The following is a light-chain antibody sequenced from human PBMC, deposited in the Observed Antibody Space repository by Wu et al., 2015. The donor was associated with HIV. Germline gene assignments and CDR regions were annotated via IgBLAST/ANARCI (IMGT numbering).Light chain of an antibody. CDR2: KAS. V-gene: IGKV1-5*03. CDR1: QSITTR. J-gene: IGKJ1*01. Sequence: DIQMTQSPSTLSASVGDRVTITCRASQSITTRLAWYQQKPGKAPKFLISKASSLESGVPSRFSGSGSGTDFTLSISRLEPEDFAVYYCLQYGSSPQTFGQGTMVEIK. CDR3: LQYGSSPQT.